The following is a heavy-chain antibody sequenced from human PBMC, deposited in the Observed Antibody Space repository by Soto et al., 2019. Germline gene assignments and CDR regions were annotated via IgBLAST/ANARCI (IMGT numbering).Heavy chain of an antibody. D-gene: IGHD6-13*01. J-gene: IGHJ6*02. CDR2: ISSSSSYI. Sequence: GGSLRLSCAASGFTFSSYSMNWVRQAPGKGLEWVSSISSSSSYIYYADSVKGRFTISRDNAKNSLYLQMNSLRAEDTAVYYCARSALRGSSSWSSRYGMVVWGQGTSVTVSS. CDR3: ARSALRGSSSWSSRYGMVV. V-gene: IGHV3-21*01. CDR1: GFTFSSYS.